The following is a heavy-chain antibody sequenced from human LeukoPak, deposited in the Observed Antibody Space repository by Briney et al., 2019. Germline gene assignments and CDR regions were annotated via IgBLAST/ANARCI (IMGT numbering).Heavy chain of an antibody. D-gene: IGHD3-3*01. J-gene: IGHJ5*01. CDR1: GGSISSGGYY. V-gene: IGHV4-30-2*01. CDR3: ARGVDFWNGFTWFDS. Sequence: SQTLSLTCTVSGGSISSGGYYWSWIRQPPGKGLEWIGYIYHSGSTYYNPSLKSRVTISVDRSKNQFSLKLSSLTATDTAIYYCARGVDFWNGFTWFDSWGQGTLVTVSS. CDR2: IYHSGST.